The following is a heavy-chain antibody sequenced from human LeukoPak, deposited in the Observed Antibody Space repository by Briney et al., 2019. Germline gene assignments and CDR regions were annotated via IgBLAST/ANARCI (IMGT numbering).Heavy chain of an antibody. CDR2: INPNSGGT. J-gene: IGHJ5*02. CDR1: GYTFTRYY. V-gene: IGHV1-2*02. CDR3: ARDLRRGSSGWYWGDWFDP. Sequence: ASVKVSCKASGYTFTRYYMHWVRQAPGQGLEWMGWINPNSGGTNYAQKFQGRVTMTRDTSISTAYMELSRLRSDDTAVYYCARDLRRGSSGWYWGDWFDPWGQGTLVTVSS. D-gene: IGHD6-19*01.